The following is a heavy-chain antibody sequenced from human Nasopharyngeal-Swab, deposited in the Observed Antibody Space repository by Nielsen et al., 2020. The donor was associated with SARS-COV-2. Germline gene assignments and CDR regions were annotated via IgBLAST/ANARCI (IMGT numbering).Heavy chain of an antibody. CDR1: GYTFINHD. Sequence: ASVKVSCKASGYTFINHDINWVRQSTGQGLERMGWMSPNSGNTGYAQKFQGRVTMTRNTSTSTAYLELSSLRSEDTAVYYCARGGSSLGANLEDPWGQGTLVIVSS. J-gene: IGHJ5*02. CDR2: MSPNSGNT. D-gene: IGHD3-10*01. CDR3: ARGGSSLGANLEDP. V-gene: IGHV1-8*01.